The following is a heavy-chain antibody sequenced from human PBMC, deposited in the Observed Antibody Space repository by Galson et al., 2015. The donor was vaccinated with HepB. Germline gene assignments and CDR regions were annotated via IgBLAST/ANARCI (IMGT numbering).Heavy chain of an antibody. CDR1: GFTFSSYG. Sequence: SLRLSCAASGFTFSSYGMHWVRQAPDKGLEWVAVISYDGSNKYYADSVKGRFTISRDNSKNTLYLQMNSLRAEDTAVYYCAKALDYYYGMDVWGQGTTVTVSS. V-gene: IGHV3-30*18. CDR2: ISYDGSNK. J-gene: IGHJ6*02. CDR3: AKALDYYYGMDV.